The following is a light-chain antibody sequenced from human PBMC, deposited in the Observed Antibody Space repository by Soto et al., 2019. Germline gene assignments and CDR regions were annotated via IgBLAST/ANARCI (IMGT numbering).Light chain of an antibody. Sequence: DIQMTQSPSTLSASVGDRVTITCRASQNINNWLAWYQQKPGKAPNLLIYEAPNLESGVPSRFGGSRSGTEFTLTISSLQPEDFATYYCQQYNTYSWTFGQGTKVDIK. CDR1: QNINNW. J-gene: IGKJ1*01. CDR2: EAP. CDR3: QQYNTYSWT. V-gene: IGKV1-5*03.